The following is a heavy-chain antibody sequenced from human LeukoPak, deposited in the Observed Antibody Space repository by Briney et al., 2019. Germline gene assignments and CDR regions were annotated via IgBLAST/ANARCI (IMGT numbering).Heavy chain of an antibody. J-gene: IGHJ4*02. CDR2: INPNSGGT. Sequence: GASVSVSCKASGYTFTGYYMHWVRQAPGQGLEGMGWINPNSGGTNYAQKFQGRVTMTRDTSISTAYMELSRLRSDDTAVYYCARYSGLEREYQLLSWWGQGTLVTVSS. CDR1: GYTFTGYY. CDR3: ARYSGLEREYQLLSW. V-gene: IGHV1-2*02. D-gene: IGHD2-2*01.